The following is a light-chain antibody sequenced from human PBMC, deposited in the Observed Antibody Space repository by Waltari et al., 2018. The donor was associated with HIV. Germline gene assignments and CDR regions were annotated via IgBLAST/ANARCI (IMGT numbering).Light chain of an antibody. CDR1: SSDVGGYNY. Sequence: QSALTQPASVSGSPGQSITISCTGTSSDVGGYNYVSWYQQHPGKAPKLMIYEVSNRPSGVSYRFPGSKSGNTASLTISGLQAEDEADYYCSSYTSSSTPVFGGGTKLTVL. J-gene: IGLJ2*01. CDR2: EVS. V-gene: IGLV2-14*01. CDR3: SSYTSSSTPV.